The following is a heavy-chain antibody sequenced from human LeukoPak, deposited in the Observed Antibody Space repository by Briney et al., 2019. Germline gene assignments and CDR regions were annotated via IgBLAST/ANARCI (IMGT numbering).Heavy chain of an antibody. V-gene: IGHV4-39*01. CDR2: IYYSGST. D-gene: IGHD3-22*01. Sequence: SETLSLTCTVSGGSISSSSYYWCWIRQPPGKGLEWIGSIYYSGSTYYNPSLKSRVTISVDTSKNQFSLKLSSVTAADTAVYYCAGSRNYYDSSGGDYWGQGTLVTVSS. J-gene: IGHJ4*02. CDR3: AGSRNYYDSSGGDY. CDR1: GGSISSSSYY.